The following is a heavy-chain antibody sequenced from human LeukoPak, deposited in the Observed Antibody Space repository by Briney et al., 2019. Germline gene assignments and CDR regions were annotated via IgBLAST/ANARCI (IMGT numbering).Heavy chain of an antibody. CDR2: IYYSGST. V-gene: IGHV4-59*01. J-gene: IGHJ3*02. CDR1: GGSISSYY. Sequence: PSETLSLTCTVSGGSISSYYWSWIRQPPGKGLEWIGYIYYSGSTNYNPSLKSRVTISVDTSKNQFSLKLSSVTAADTAVYYCARDMVRGVIGAFDIWGQGTMVTVSS. CDR3: ARDMVRGVIGAFDI. D-gene: IGHD3-10*01.